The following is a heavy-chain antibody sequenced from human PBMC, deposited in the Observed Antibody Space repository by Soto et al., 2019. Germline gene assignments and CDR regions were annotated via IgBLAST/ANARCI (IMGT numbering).Heavy chain of an antibody. J-gene: IGHJ4*01. V-gene: IGHV3-48*01. CDR1: GFTFSSYS. CDR2: ISSSSSTI. Sequence: AGGLRHPCAASGFTFSSYSMNWVRQAPGKGLEWVSYISSSSSTIYYADSVKGRFTISIDNAKNSLYLQMNSLRAEDMSVYYCAANDNYFDYWGHGTLDRVS. CDR3: AANDNYFDY. D-gene: IGHD3-22*01.